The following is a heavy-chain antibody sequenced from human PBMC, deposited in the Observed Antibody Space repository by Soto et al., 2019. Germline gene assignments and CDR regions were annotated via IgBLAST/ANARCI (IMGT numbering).Heavy chain of an antibody. J-gene: IGHJ4*02. CDR2: FDPEDGET. CDR1: GYTLTELS. D-gene: IGHD2-2*03. V-gene: IGHV1-24*01. CDR3: ATVGYCSSTSCHYYFDY. Sequence: ASVKVSCKVSGYTLTELSMHWVRQAPGKGLEWMGGFDPEDGETIYAQEFQGRVTMTEDTSTDTAYMELSSLRSEDTAVYYCATVGYCSSTSCHYYFDYWGQGTLVTVSS.